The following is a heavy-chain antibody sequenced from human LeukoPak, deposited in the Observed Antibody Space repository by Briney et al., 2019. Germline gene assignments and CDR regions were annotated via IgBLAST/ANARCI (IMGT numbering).Heavy chain of an antibody. CDR2: ISAYNGNT. V-gene: IGHV1-18*04. CDR3: ARRAGFSRYYYYYMDV. Sequence: ASVKVSCKASGGTFSSYAISWVRQAPGQGLEWMGWISAYNGNTNYAQKLQGRVTMTTDTSTSTAYMELRSLRSDDTAVYYCARRAGFSRYYYYYMDVWGKGTTVTVSS. J-gene: IGHJ6*03. D-gene: IGHD2/OR15-2a*01. CDR1: GGTFSSYA.